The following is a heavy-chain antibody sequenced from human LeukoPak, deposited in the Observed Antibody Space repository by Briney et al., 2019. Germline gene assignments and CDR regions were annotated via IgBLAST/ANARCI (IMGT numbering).Heavy chain of an antibody. V-gene: IGHV4-59*01. CDR3: ARGAYGDPTSFDY. CDR2: IYYSGST. D-gene: IGHD4-17*01. CDR1: GGSISSYY. Sequence: SETLSLTCTVSGGSISSYYWSWIRQPPGKGLEWIGYIYYSGSTNYNPSLKSRVTISVDTSKNQFSLKLSSVPAADTAVYYCARGAYGDPTSFDYWGQGTLVTVSS. J-gene: IGHJ4*02.